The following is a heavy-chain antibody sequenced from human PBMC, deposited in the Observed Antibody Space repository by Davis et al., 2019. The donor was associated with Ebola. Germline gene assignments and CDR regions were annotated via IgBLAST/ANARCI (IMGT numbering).Heavy chain of an antibody. CDR2: INTNTGNP. V-gene: IGHV7-4-1*02. D-gene: IGHD6-19*01. Sequence: ASVKVSCKASGYTFTSYAMNWVRQAPGQGLEWMGWINTNTGNPTYAQGFTGRFVFSLDTSVSTVYLQISDLKAEDTAIYYCARIGYSSAWYPDYWGQGTLVTVSS. J-gene: IGHJ4*02. CDR3: ARIGYSSAWYPDY. CDR1: GYTFTSYA.